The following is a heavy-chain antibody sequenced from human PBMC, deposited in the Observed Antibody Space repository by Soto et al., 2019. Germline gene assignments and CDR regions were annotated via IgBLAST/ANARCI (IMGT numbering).Heavy chain of an antibody. D-gene: IGHD3-10*01. CDR1: GFPFSSYV. CDR2: ISGGGSNT. J-gene: IGHJ6*02. V-gene: IGHV3-23*01. Sequence: EVQLLESGGGLVQRGGSLRLSCAASGFPFSSYVMAWVRQAPGKGLEWVSGISGGGSNTFYADSVKGRFTISRDNSKNTLLLQMNSLGAEDTAVYYCAKDLGSGKPYYYYAMDVWGQGTTVTVSS. CDR3: AKDLGSGKPYYYYAMDV.